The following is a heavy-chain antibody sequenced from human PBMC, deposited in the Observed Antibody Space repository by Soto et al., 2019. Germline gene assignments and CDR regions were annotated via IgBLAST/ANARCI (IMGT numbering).Heavy chain of an antibody. CDR1: GFTVSSNY. Sequence: GGSLRLSCAASGFTVSSNYMSWVRQAPGKGLEWVSVIYSGGSTYYADSVKGRFTISRDNSKNTLYLQMNSLRAEDTAVYYCGRAPSGMITFGGVIVYPFDYWGQGTLVTVSS. CDR2: IYSGGST. D-gene: IGHD3-16*02. J-gene: IGHJ4*02. V-gene: IGHV3-53*01. CDR3: GRAPSGMITFGGVIVYPFDY.